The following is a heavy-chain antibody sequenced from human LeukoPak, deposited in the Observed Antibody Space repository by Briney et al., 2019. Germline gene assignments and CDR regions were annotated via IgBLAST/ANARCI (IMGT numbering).Heavy chain of an antibody. CDR1: GYTLTELS. V-gene: IGHV1-69*02. J-gene: IGHJ4*02. CDR3: ASPLWIG. CDR2: IIPILGIA. Sequence: SVKVSCKVSGYTLTELSMHWVRQAPGQGLEWMGRIIPILGIANYAQKFQGRVTITADKSTSTAYMELSSLRSEDTAVYYCASPLWIGWGQGTLVTVSS. D-gene: IGHD3-3*01.